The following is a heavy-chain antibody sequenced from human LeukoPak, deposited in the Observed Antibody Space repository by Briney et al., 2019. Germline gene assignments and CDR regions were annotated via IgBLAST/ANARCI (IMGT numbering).Heavy chain of an antibody. CDR2: IRYDGSNK. CDR3: AKAGIAAAGTWSGYFQH. CDR1: GFTFSSYG. V-gene: IGHV3-30*02. Sequence: GGSLRLSCAASGFTFSSYGMHWVRRAPGKGLEWVAFIRYDGSNKYYADSVKGRFTISRDNSKNTLYLQMNSLRAEDTAVYYCAKAGIAAAGTWSGYFQHWGQGTLVTVSS. D-gene: IGHD6-13*01. J-gene: IGHJ1*01.